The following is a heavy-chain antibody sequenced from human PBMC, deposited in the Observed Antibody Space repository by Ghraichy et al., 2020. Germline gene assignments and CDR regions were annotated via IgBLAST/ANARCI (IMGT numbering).Heavy chain of an antibody. Sequence: SGPTLVKPTQTLTLTCTFSGFSLSTSGVGVGWIRQPPGKALEWLALIYWNDDKRYSPSLKSRLTITKDTSKNQVVLTMTNMDPVDTATYYCVRRHSSGWFQYYYYYYGMDVWGQGTTVTVSS. CDR2: IYWNDDK. V-gene: IGHV2-5*01. D-gene: IGHD6-19*01. J-gene: IGHJ6*02. CDR3: VRRHSSGWFQYYYYYYGMDV. CDR1: GFSLSTSGVG.